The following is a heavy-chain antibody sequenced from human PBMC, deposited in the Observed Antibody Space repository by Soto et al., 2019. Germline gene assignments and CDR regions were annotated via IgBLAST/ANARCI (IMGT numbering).Heavy chain of an antibody. D-gene: IGHD6-19*01. V-gene: IGHV3-7*01. CDR3: ARVYPGSGWPYHYYGMDV. CDR2: IKQDGSEK. Sequence: EVQLVESGGGLVQPGGSLRLSCVASGFTFSSYWMSWVRQAPGKGLERVANIKQDGSEKYYVDSVKDRFTISRDNAKNSLYLQMNSLRAEDSAVYYCARVYPGSGWPYHYYGMDVWGQGTTVTVSS. CDR1: GFTFSSYW. J-gene: IGHJ6*02.